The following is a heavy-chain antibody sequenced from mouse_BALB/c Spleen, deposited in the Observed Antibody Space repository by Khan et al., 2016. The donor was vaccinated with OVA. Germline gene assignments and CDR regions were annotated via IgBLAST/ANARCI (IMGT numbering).Heavy chain of an antibody. CDR2: ISSDSSTI. CDR1: GFTFSSFG. Sequence: EVQLVESGGGLVQPGGSRKLSCAASGFTFSSFGMHWVRQAPEKGLEWVAYISSDSSTIYYGDTVKGRFTISRDNPKNTLFLQMTSLRSDDTAMYYCARSFYYGYYFDYWGQGTIVTVSS. V-gene: IGHV5-17*02. J-gene: IGHJ2*01. CDR3: ARSFYYGYYFDY. D-gene: IGHD1-1*01.